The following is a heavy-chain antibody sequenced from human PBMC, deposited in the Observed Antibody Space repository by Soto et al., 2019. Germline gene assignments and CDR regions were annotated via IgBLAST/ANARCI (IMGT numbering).Heavy chain of an antibody. Sequence: GGSLRLSCVAPGFVFKNYEMNWVRQAPGKGLEWISYISNSGNTIYVADSMRGRFTISRDNAKNSLFLQMNSLRADDTAVYYCARDIDNRDYYYGLDVWGQGTTVTVSS. CDR2: ISNSGNTI. V-gene: IGHV3-48*03. J-gene: IGHJ6*02. D-gene: IGHD1-20*01. CDR3: ARDIDNRDYYYGLDV. CDR1: GFVFKNYE.